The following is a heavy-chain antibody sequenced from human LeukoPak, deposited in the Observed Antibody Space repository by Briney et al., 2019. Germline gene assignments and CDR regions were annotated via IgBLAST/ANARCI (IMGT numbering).Heavy chain of an antibody. CDR1: GFTFDDYG. CDR2: ISSSSSTI. D-gene: IGHD3-16*02. Sequence: GGSLRLSCAASGFTFDDYGMSWVRQAPGKGLEWVSYISSSSSTIYYADSVKGRFTISRDNAENSVFLQMNSLRVDDTAVYYCARVLRLGDLSLYRPSDYWGQGTLVTVSS. J-gene: IGHJ4*02. V-gene: IGHV3-48*04. CDR3: ARVLRLGDLSLYRPSDY.